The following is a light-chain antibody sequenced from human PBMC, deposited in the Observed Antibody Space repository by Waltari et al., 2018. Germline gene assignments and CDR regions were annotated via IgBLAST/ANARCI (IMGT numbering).Light chain of an antibody. CDR2: EVI. CDR1: SSDVGFYNL. J-gene: IGLJ3*02. Sequence: QSALTQPAAVSGSPGQSITISCTGTSSDVGFYNLVSWYQQHPAKATKLMVYEVIERPAGVSNRVSGSKSGDTASLTISGLQAEDEADYYCCSYAGRNIWVFGGGTKLTVL. CDR3: CSYAGRNIWV. V-gene: IGLV2-23*02.